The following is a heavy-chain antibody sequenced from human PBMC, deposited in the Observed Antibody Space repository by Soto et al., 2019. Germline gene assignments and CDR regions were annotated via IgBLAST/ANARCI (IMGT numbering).Heavy chain of an antibody. D-gene: IGHD3-22*01. Sequence: GASVKVSCKASGGTFSSYAISWVRQAPGQGLEWMGGIIPIFGTANYAQKFQGRVTITADESTSTAYMELSSLRSEDTAVYYCASSYDSSGYLEPYKYYYYGMDVWGQGTTVTVAS. CDR2: IIPIFGTA. J-gene: IGHJ6*02. V-gene: IGHV1-69*13. CDR3: ASSYDSSGYLEPYKYYYYGMDV. CDR1: GGTFSSYA.